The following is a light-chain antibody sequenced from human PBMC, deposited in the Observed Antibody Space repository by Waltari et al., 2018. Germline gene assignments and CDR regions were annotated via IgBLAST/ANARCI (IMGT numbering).Light chain of an antibody. J-gene: IGLJ3*02. CDR2: QDT. CDR1: KLGDKY. V-gene: IGLV3-1*01. CDR3: LAWDSSTAWV. Sequence: SYELTQPPSVSVSPGQTASITCSGDKLGDKYASWYQQKPGQSPVLVIYQDTKRPSGMPNRFSGSKSGNTATLTISGTQGMDEADYYCLAWDSSTAWVFGGGTKLTVL.